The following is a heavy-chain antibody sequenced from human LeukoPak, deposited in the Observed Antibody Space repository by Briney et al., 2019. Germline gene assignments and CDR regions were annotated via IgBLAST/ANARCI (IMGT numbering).Heavy chain of an antibody. CDR3: ARRGDYDTYYYYMDV. Sequence: ASVKVSCKASGYTFTSYDINWVRQATGQGLEWMGWMSPNSGNTGYAQKFQGRVTMTRNTSISTAYMELSSLRSEDTAVYYCARRGDYDTYYYYMDVWGKGATVTVSS. CDR1: GYTFTSYD. D-gene: IGHD3-9*01. J-gene: IGHJ6*03. V-gene: IGHV1-8*01. CDR2: MSPNSGNT.